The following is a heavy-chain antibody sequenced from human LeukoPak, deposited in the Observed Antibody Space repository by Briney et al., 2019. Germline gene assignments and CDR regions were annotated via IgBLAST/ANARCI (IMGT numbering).Heavy chain of an antibody. CDR1: GYSFSSNSAA. CDR3: AREYTAMVD. CDR2: TYYRSKWYS. J-gene: IGHJ4*02. Sequence: SQTLSLTCAISGYSFSSNSAAWNGIRQSPSRGLEWLGRTYYRSKWYSDYAVSVKSPITINPDTSKNQFSLQLNSVTPADTAVYYCAREYTAMVDWGQGTLVTVSP. D-gene: IGHD5-18*01. V-gene: IGHV6-1*01.